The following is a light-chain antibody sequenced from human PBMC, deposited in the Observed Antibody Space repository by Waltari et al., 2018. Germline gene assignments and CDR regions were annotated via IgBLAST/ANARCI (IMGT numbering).Light chain of an antibody. J-gene: IGLJ2*01. Sequence: QSALTQPASVSGSPGQSITIPCTGTSSDFGGYNLFSWYQQHPGKAPKLMIYEVTKRPSGVSNRFSGSKSGNTASLTISGLQAEDESDYYCCSYAGASTHVVFGGGTKVTVL. CDR3: CSYAGASTHVV. CDR1: SSDFGGYNL. V-gene: IGLV2-23*02. CDR2: EVT.